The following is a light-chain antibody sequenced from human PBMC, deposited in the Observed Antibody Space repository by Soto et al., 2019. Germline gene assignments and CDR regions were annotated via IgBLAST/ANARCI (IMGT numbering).Light chain of an antibody. V-gene: IGLV1-40*01. CDR2: GTS. J-gene: IGLJ3*02. Sequence: QSVLTQPPSVSGAPGQRVTISCTGSSSNIGAGYDVHWYQQLPGTAPQLLIYGTSNRPSGVPDRFSGSKSGTSASLAITGLQAEDEADYYCQAYDGSLSGWVFGGGTKLTLL. CDR1: SSNIGAGYD. CDR3: QAYDGSLSGWV.